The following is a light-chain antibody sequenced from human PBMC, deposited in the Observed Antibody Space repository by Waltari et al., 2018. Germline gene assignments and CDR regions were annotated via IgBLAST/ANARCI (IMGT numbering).Light chain of an antibody. CDR3: QQRRNWPLT. J-gene: IGKJ4*01. CDR2: DAS. V-gene: IGKV3-11*01. Sequence: EIVLTQSPAILSFSPGERATPSCRTSQSVGTYLAWYQQRPGQSPRLLIYDASYRATGIPAGFSGSGSETDFTLTISSLQPEDFAVYYCQQRRNWPLTFGGGTRVEI. CDR1: QSVGTY.